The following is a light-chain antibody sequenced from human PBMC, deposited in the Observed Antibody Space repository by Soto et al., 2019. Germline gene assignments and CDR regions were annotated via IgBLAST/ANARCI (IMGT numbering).Light chain of an antibody. V-gene: IGKV3-11*01. CDR2: DAS. Sequence: EIVLTQSPATLSLSPGERATLSCRASQSVSSYLAWYQQKPGQAPRLLIYDASNRATGIQARFSGSGSGTDFPLTISSLEREDFAVYYCQQRSNWPLFTFGPGTKVDIK. CDR3: QQRSNWPLFT. CDR1: QSVSSY. J-gene: IGKJ3*01.